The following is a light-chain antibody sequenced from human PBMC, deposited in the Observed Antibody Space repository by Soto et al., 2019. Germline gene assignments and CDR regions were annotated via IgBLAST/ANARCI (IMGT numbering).Light chain of an antibody. V-gene: IGKV3-15*01. Sequence: IVLTQSPATLSLSPWKRATLSCRASQNISSYLIWYQQKPGQAPRLLIHGATTRATGIPARFSGSGSGTEFTLTISSLQSEDFAVYYCQQYNNWPRTFGQGTKVDIK. CDR1: QNISSY. J-gene: IGKJ1*01. CDR3: QQYNNWPRT. CDR2: GAT.